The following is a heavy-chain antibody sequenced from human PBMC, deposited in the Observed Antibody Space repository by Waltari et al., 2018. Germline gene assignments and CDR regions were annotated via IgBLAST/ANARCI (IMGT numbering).Heavy chain of an antibody. CDR3: GRVTTYYSRGEIDF. CDR1: GFDLSVIC. CDR2: IRNKANGNTT. V-gene: IGHV3-72*01. J-gene: IGHJ4*02. Sequence: EEKLEESGGGLVQPGGSLRLTCVASGFDLSVICIVWVRQAPGKGLEWVGRIRNKANGNTTEYAASVKGRFTISRDDSKNSLYLQMDDLKAEDTAVYFCGRVTTYYSRGEIDFWGQGTLVTVSS. D-gene: IGHD3-22*01.